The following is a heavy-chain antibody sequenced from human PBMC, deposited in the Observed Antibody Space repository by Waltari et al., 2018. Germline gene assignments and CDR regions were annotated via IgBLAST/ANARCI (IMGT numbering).Heavy chain of an antibody. CDR3: ARAPYSSRERFDP. Sequence: QVQLQQWGAGLLKPSETLSLTCAVYGGSFSGYYWSWIRQPPGKGLEWIGEINHSGSTNYNPSLKSRVTISVDTPKNQFSLKLSSVTAADTAVYYCARAPYSSRERFDPWGQGTLVTVSS. CDR2: INHSGST. J-gene: IGHJ5*02. V-gene: IGHV4-34*01. D-gene: IGHD6-13*01. CDR1: GGSFSGYY.